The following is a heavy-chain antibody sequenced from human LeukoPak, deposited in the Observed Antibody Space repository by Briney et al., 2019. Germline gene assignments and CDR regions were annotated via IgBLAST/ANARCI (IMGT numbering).Heavy chain of an antibody. Sequence: ASVKVSCKASGYTFTGYYMHWVRQAPGQGLEWMGWINPNSGGTTYAQKLQGRVRITADESTSTAYMELSSLRSEDTAVYYCARDRGYSYAKKSSEYYYMDVWGKGTTVTMSS. D-gene: IGHD5-18*01. V-gene: IGHV1-2*02. CDR2: INPNSGGT. CDR3: ARDRGYSYAKKSSEYYYMDV. CDR1: GYTFTGYY. J-gene: IGHJ6*03.